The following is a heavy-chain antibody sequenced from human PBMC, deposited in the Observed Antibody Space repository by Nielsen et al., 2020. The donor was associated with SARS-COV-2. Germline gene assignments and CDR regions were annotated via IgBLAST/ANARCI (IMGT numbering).Heavy chain of an antibody. D-gene: IGHD3-10*01. CDR3: ARGHTMVRVVRGVAGRFDP. V-gene: IGHV4-34*01. CDR2: INHSGST. J-gene: IGHJ5*02. Sequence: WIRQPPGKGLEWIGEINHSGSTNYNPSLKSRVTISVDTSKNQFSLKLSSVTAADTAVYYCARGHTMVRVVRGVAGRFDPWGQGTLVTVSS.